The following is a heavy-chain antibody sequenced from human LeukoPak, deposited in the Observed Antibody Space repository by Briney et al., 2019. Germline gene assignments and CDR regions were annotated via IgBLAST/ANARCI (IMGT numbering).Heavy chain of an antibody. Sequence: GRSLRLSCAASGFSFSGYGVHWVRQAPGKGLEWVAVIWYDGSNKDYADSVKGRFTISRDNSKNTLFLQMNSLRVEDTAVYYCARVGAASGTPYYYGMDVWGQGTTVTVSS. J-gene: IGHJ6*02. D-gene: IGHD6-13*01. V-gene: IGHV3-33*01. CDR2: IWYDGSNK. CDR1: GFSFSGYG. CDR3: ARVGAASGTPYYYGMDV.